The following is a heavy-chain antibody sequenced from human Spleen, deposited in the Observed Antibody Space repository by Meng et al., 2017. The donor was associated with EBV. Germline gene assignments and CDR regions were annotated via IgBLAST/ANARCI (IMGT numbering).Heavy chain of an antibody. D-gene: IGHD4-17*01. CDR3: ARDRDSDSGLGYYGDYGGFDT. V-gene: IGHV3-11*01. CDR1: GLPFLDYY. Sequence: QVQLVESGGGLVKPGGFLRLSCAASGLPFLDYYMSWIRQAPGKGLEWVSYISSSGSTIYYADSVKGRFTISRDNAKNSLYLQMNSLRAEDTAVYYCARDRDSDSGLGYYGDYGGFDTWGQGTLVTVSS. CDR2: ISSSGSTI. J-gene: IGHJ5*02.